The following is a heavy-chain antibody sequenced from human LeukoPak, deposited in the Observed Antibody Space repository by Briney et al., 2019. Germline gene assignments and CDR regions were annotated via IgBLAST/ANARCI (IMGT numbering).Heavy chain of an antibody. V-gene: IGHV4-38-2*01. CDR3: ARHEGQLVSPFDY. D-gene: IGHD6-6*01. J-gene: IGHJ4*02. Sequence: SETLSLTCAVSGYSISSGYYWGWIRQPPGEGLEWIGSIFHSGNTFYNPSLMSRATISVDTSKNQFSLKLSSVTAADTAVYYCARHEGQLVSPFDYWGQGTLVTVSS. CDR2: IFHSGNT. CDR1: GYSISSGYY.